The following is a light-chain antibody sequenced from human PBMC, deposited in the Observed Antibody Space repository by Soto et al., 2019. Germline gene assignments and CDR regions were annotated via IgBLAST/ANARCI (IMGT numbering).Light chain of an antibody. CDR3: QQYYQYPRT. V-gene: IGKV1-8*01. Sequence: AIRVTQSPSSISASTVDRVTITCRASQEISPFLAWYQQRPGKAPNLLLYASSTLKSGVPSRFSGSGSGTDFTLTNSNLQSEDSAAYFCQQYYQYPRTFGQGTKVEIK. CDR2: ASS. CDR1: QEISPF. J-gene: IGKJ1*01.